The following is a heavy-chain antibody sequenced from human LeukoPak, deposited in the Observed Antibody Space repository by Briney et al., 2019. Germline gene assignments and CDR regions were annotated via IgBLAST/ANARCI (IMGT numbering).Heavy chain of an antibody. J-gene: IGHJ4*02. CDR2: INQGGSEK. V-gene: IGHV3-7*04. Sequence: GGSLRLSCAASGFTFSTYWMSWVPQAPGKGLEWVANINQGGSEKYYVDSVKGRFTISRDNAKNSLYLQMNSLRAEDTAVYYCARIYDNSGYYDYWGQGTLVTVSS. CDR1: GFTFSTYW. D-gene: IGHD3-22*01. CDR3: ARIYDNSGYYDY.